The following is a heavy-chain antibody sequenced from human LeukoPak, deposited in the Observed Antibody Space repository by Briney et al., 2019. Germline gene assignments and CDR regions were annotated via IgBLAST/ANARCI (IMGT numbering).Heavy chain of an antibody. V-gene: IGHV3-30*04. CDR1: GFTFSSYA. CDR3: ARGGYCTNGVCYPGGYNWFDP. CDR2: ISYDGSNK. D-gene: IGHD2-8*01. Sequence: GGSLRLSCAASGFTFSSYAMHWVRQAPGMGLEWVAVISYDGSNKYYADSVKGRFTISRDNSKNTLYLQMNSLRAEDTAVYYCARGGYCTNGVCYPGGYNWFDPWGQGTLVTVSS. J-gene: IGHJ5*02.